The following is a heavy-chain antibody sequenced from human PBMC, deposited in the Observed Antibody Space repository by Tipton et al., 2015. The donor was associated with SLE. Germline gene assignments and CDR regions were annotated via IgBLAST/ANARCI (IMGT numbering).Heavy chain of an antibody. J-gene: IGHJ4*02. CDR3: AREFRGVGGLDY. CDR2: IGTAGDT. CDR1: GFTFSSYD. D-gene: IGHD1-26*01. V-gene: IGHV3-13*01. Sequence: AVSGFTFSSYDMHWVRQATGKGLEWVSAIGTAGDTYYPGSVKGRFTISRENAKNSLYLQMNSLRAGDTAVYYCAREFRGVGGLDYWGQGTLVTVSS.